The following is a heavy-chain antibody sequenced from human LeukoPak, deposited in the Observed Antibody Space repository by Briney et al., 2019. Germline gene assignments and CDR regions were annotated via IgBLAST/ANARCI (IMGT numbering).Heavy chain of an antibody. Sequence: PSETLSLTCTVSGGSISSYYRSWIRQPPGKGLEWIGYIYYSGRTNYNPSLKSRVTISVDTSKNQFSLKLSSVTAADTAVYYCARLSTYYHASGSDNWFDPWGQGTLVTVSS. CDR1: GGSISSYY. D-gene: IGHD3-10*01. CDR2: IYYSGRT. CDR3: ARLSTYYHASGSDNWFDP. J-gene: IGHJ5*02. V-gene: IGHV4-59*08.